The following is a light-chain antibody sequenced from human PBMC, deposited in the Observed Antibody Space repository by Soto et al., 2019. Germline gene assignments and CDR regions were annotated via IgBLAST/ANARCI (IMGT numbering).Light chain of an antibody. CDR1: QSVSNW. Sequence: DIQMTQSPSTLSASVGDRVTITCRASQSVSNWLAWYQQKPGKAPKLLIYKASNLKSGVPSRFSGSGAGTYFTLTVRILKPDDFATYYCQHYHFYWTFGQGTRVEIK. CDR2: KAS. V-gene: IGKV1-5*03. CDR3: QHYHFYWT. J-gene: IGKJ1*01.